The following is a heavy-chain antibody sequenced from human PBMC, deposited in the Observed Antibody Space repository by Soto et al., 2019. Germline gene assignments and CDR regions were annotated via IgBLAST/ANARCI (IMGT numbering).Heavy chain of an antibody. J-gene: IGHJ1*01. CDR1: DDSSNNHNYY. CDR2: IYYRGNA. V-gene: IGHV4-39*01. Sequence: SETLSLTCSVSDDSSNNHNYYRGWNSQPPGKGLEWIGSIYYRGNAYYNPSLQTRVTISLDKSKSQFSLKLNSVTAADSAVFFCEAVEGMPKSSSFLAFWGPGALVPVSS. CDR3: EAVEGMPKSSSFLAF. D-gene: IGHD6-19*01.